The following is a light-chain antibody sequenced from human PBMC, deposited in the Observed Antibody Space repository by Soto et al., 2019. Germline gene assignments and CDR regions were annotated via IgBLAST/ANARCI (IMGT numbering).Light chain of an antibody. CDR1: QGIGND. CDR3: LQYSSYPWT. Sequence: DLQMTQSPSSLSASVGDRVTITCRASQGIGNDLGWYQQKPGKAPKRLIYAASSCQSGVPSRFSGSGSGTEFTLTISNLQPEDFATYYCLQYSSYPWTFGQGTKVEIK. J-gene: IGKJ1*01. CDR2: AAS. V-gene: IGKV1-17*02.